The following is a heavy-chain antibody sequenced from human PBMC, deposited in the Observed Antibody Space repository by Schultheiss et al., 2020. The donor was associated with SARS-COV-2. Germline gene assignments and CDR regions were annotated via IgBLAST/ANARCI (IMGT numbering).Heavy chain of an antibody. V-gene: IGHV3-23*01. D-gene: IGHD2-2*01. CDR1: GFTFSSYA. CDR3: ARGRVVVDWFDP. J-gene: IGHJ5*02. CDR2: ISGSGGST. Sequence: GGSLRLSCAASGFTFSSYAMSWVRQAPGKGLEWVSAISGSGGSTYYADSVKGRFTISRDNSKNTLYLQMNSLRAEDTAVYYCARGRVVVDWFDPWGQGTLVTVSS.